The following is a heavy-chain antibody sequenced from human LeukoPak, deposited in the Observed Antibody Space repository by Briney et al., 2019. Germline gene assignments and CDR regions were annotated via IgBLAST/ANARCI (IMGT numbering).Heavy chain of an antibody. D-gene: IGHD2-2*01. Sequence: PGGSLRLSCAASGFTFSSYAMSWVRQAPGKGLEWVSAISGSGGSTYYADSVKGRFTISRGNSKNTLYLQMNSLRAEDTAVYYCAREGVVPAAMWVYYFDYWGQGTLVTVSS. J-gene: IGHJ4*02. V-gene: IGHV3-23*01. CDR1: GFTFSSYA. CDR3: AREGVVPAAMWVYYFDY. CDR2: ISGSGGST.